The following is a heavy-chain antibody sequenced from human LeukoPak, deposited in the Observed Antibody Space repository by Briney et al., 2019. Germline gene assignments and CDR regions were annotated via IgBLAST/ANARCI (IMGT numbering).Heavy chain of an antibody. CDR1: GGSFSGYY. D-gene: IGHD2-15*01. Sequence: TSETLSLTCAVYGGSFSGYYWSWIRQPPGKGLEWIGEINHSGSTNYNPSLKSRVTISVDTSKNQFSLKLSSVTAADTAVYYCARTEVANLIDYWGQGTPVTVSS. CDR2: INHSGST. V-gene: IGHV4-34*01. J-gene: IGHJ4*02. CDR3: ARTEVANLIDY.